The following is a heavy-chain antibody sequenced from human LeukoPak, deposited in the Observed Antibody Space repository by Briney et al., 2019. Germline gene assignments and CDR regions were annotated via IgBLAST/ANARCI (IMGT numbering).Heavy chain of an antibody. CDR2: ITSSSSYI. CDR3: AELGITMIGGV. D-gene: IGHD3-10*02. Sequence: GGSLRLSCAASGFTFSTYNMNWVCQAPGKGLEWVSSITSSSSYIYYADSVKGRFTISRDNAKNSLYLQMNSLRAEDTAVYYCAELGITMIGGVWGKGTTVTISS. CDR1: GFTFSTYN. J-gene: IGHJ6*04. V-gene: IGHV3-21*01.